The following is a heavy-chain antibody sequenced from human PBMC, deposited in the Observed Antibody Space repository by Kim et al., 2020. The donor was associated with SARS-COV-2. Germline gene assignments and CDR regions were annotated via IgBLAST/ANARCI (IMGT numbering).Heavy chain of an antibody. Sequence: NPALKGRVTTPVDTTKNQSSLKLSSVAAADTAVYYCARHMEVAAPRGLDPWGQGTLVTVSS. V-gene: IGHV4-59*08. J-gene: IGHJ5*02. D-gene: IGHD2-15*01. CDR3: ARHMEVAAPRGLDP.